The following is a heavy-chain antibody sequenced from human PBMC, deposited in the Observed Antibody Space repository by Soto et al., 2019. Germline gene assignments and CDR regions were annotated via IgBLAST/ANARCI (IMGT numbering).Heavy chain of an antibody. J-gene: IGHJ6*03. V-gene: IGHV4-34*01. Sequence: QVQLQQWDAGLLKPSETLSLTCAVYGGSFSGYQWTWIRQTPGKGLEWIGEINDSGNINYNPSLKSRVTIFLDTPKKQISLKLSSVTAADTAVYFCARGLILWFGELSRRGGYYYYMDVWGKGTTVTVSS. CDR1: GGSFSGYQ. D-gene: IGHD3-10*01. CDR3: ARGLILWFGELSRRGGYYYYMDV. CDR2: INDSGNI.